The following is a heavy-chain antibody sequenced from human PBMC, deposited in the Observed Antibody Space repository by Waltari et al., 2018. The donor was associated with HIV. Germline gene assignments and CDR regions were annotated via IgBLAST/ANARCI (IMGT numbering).Heavy chain of an antibody. Sequence: QVQLVESGGGVVQPGTSLTLSCSVSGFPFSNFAIHWGRQSPGKRLEWLAVFWSDRAEISYADSVKGRFTISKDSSQKTLYLHLTSLRAEDTALYYCARGYSSSRWIPLYHWGRGTLVTVSS. D-gene: IGHD6-6*01. CDR2: FWSDRAEI. V-gene: IGHV3-33*01. CDR3: ARGYSSSRWIPLYH. CDR1: GFPFSNFA. J-gene: IGHJ4*02.